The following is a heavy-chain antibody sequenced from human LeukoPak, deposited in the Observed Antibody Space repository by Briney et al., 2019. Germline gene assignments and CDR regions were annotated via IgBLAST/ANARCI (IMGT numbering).Heavy chain of an antibody. CDR2: ISSTSPRAI. D-gene: IGHD2-8*02. V-gene: IGHV3-11*01. CDR1: GFTFSDYY. CDR3: AGHARGSYLVY. Sequence: GGSLRLSCAASGFTFSDYYMSWIRQAPGKGLEWVSLISSTSPRAISYGDSVKGRFTTSRDDGKNSLFLQMNSLRVEDTAMYYCAGHARGSYLVYWGQGISVTVSA. J-gene: IGHJ4*02.